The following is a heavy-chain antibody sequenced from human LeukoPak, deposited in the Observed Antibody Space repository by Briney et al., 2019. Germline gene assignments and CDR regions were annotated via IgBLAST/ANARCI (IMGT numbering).Heavy chain of an antibody. J-gene: IGHJ6*02. V-gene: IGHV3-30-3*01. CDR1: GFTFSSYA. CDR3: ARDISSSWLQHIYYYYYGMDV. Sequence: PGRSLRLSCAASGFTFSSYAMHWVRQAPGKGLEWVAVISYDGSNKYYADSVKGRFTISRDNAKNTLYLQMNSLRAEDTAVYYCARDISSSWLQHIYYYYYGMDVWGQGTTVTVSS. CDR2: ISYDGSNK. D-gene: IGHD6-13*01.